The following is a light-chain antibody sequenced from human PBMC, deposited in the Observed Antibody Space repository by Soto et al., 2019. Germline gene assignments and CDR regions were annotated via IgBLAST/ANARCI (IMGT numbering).Light chain of an antibody. Sequence: DTQMTQSPSSLSASIGDRVTITCQASQGIAKYLHWYQQKPGKAPKLLIYHASNLQTGVPSRFSGSGSGTHFTLIISSLQPDDIATYFCQQSDTLPLTFGGGTKVEIK. CDR3: QQSDTLPLT. CDR2: HAS. CDR1: QGIAKY. V-gene: IGKV1-33*01. J-gene: IGKJ4*01.